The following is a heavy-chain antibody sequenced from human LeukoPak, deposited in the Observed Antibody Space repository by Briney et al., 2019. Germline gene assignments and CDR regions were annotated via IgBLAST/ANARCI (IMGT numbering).Heavy chain of an antibody. V-gene: IGHV3-7*01. J-gene: IGHJ4*02. CDR3: ARDRGNDYNSYFFDY. CDR1: RFTSSTYW. CDR2: IKQDGREK. Sequence: PGGSLRLSCAASRFTSSTYWMSWVRQAPGKGLEWVANIKQDGREKYYVDSVKGRFTISRDNAKNSLYLQMNSLRAEDTAVYYCARDRGNDYNSYFFDYWGQGILVTVSS. D-gene: IGHD5-24*01.